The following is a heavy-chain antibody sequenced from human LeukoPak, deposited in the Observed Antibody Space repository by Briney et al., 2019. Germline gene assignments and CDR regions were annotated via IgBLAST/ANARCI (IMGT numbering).Heavy chain of an antibody. CDR1: GFTFSSYA. Sequence: GGSLRLSCAASGFTFSSYAMHWVRQAPGKGLEWVAVISYDGSNKYYADSVKGRFTISRDNSKNTLYLQMNSLRAEDTAVYYCARARTNAPTVQSYMDVWGKGTTVTVSS. D-gene: IGHD1/OR15-1a*01. J-gene: IGHJ6*03. V-gene: IGHV3-30-3*01. CDR2: ISYDGSNK. CDR3: ARARTNAPTVQSYMDV.